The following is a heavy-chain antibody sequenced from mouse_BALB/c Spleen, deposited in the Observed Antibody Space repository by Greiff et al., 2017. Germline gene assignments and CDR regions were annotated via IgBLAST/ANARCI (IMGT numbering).Heavy chain of an antibody. CDR1: GYPFTSYW. D-gene: IGHD1-1*01. V-gene: IGHV1S81*02. CDR3: ARLLRSADY. J-gene: IGHJ4*01. Sequence: QVQLQQPGAELVKPGASVKLSCKASGYPFTSYWLHWVKQRPGQGLEWIGEINPSNGRTNYNEKFKSKATLTVDKSSSTAYMQLSSLTSEDSAVYYCARLLRSADYWGQGTSVTVSS. CDR2: INPSNGRT.